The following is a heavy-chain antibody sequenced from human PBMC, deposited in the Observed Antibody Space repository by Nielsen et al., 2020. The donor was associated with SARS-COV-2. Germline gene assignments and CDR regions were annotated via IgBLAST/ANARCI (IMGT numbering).Heavy chain of an antibody. V-gene: IGHV1-18*01. CDR3: AREEQWVIKD. CDR1: GYPFHAYG. J-gene: IGHJ4*02. D-gene: IGHD1-26*01. Sequence: ASVKVSCKASGYPFHAYGITWVRQAPGLGLEWMAWINTYNGITYYAEKFRDRVTVTTDTPTTTAYLEMRSLRSDDTAVYFCAREEQWVIKDWGQGTLVTVSS. CDR2: INTYNGIT.